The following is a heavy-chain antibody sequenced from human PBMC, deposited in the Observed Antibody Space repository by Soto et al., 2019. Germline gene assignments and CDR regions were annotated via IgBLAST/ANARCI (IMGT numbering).Heavy chain of an antibody. Sequence: SGPTLVNPTETLTLTCTVSGFSLSNARMGVSWIRQPPGKALEWLAHIFSNDEKSYSTSLKSRLTISKDTSKSQVVLTMTNMDPVDTATYYCARVVPAAMWGGGWYYYMDVWGKGTTVTVSS. CDR2: IFSNDEK. V-gene: IGHV2-26*01. CDR1: GFSLSNARMG. D-gene: IGHD2-2*01. J-gene: IGHJ6*03. CDR3: ARVVPAAMWGGGWYYYMDV.